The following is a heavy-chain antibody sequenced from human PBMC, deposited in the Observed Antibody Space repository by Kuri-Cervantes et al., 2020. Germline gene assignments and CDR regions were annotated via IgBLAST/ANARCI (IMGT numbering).Heavy chain of an antibody. CDR1: SXG. CDR2: ISYDGSXX. CDR3: XXARTXXXEKGXRYXXXYYGMDV. Sequence: SXGMXGVRXXXGKGLEWVAVISYDGSXXYXAXSXKGRFTXXRDNAKXXLYLQXXXLRXEDTAXYYCXXARTXXXEKGXRYXXXYYGMDVWGQGTTVTVSS. J-gene: IGHJ6*02. V-gene: IGHV3-33*05. D-gene: IGHD2-15*01.